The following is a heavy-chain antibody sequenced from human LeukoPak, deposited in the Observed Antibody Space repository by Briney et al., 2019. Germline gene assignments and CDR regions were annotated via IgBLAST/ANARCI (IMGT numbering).Heavy chain of an antibody. D-gene: IGHD3-22*01. CDR2: ISWNSGSI. Sequence: GGSLRLSCAASGFTFDDFAMHWVRQAPGKGLEWVSGISWNSGSIGYADSVKGRFTTSRDNAKNSLYLQMNGLRAEDTALYYCAKAELVITEALFDYWGQGTLVTVSS. CDR1: GFTFDDFA. J-gene: IGHJ4*02. CDR3: AKAELVITEALFDY. V-gene: IGHV3-9*01.